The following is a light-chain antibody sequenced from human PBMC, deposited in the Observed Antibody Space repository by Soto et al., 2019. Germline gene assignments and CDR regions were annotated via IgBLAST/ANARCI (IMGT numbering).Light chain of an antibody. J-gene: IGLJ2*01. V-gene: IGLV1-40*01. Sequence: QDVVTQPPSLSGAPGQNIIISCTGGGSNIGAGFDVHWYQQLPGTAPKLLIYGNTNRPSGVPDRFSGSKSGTSASLVLTGLQAEDEADHCCQYYDTGLSGPVVFGGGTKVTVL. CDR1: GSNIGAGFD. CDR3: QYYDTGLSGPVV. CDR2: GNT.